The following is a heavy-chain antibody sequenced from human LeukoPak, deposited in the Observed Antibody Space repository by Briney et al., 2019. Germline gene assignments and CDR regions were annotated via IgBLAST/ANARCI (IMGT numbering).Heavy chain of an antibody. CDR2: IVVGCGNT. CDR3: AADGPYSSGWYVPSNSYYYYGMDV. Sequence: SVKVSCKASGFTFTSSAVQWVRQARGQRLEWIGWIVVGCGNTNYAQKFQERVTITRDMSTSTAYMELSSLRSEDTAVYYCAADGPYSSGWYVPSNSYYYYGMDVWGQGTTVTVSS. J-gene: IGHJ6*02. D-gene: IGHD6-19*01. CDR1: GFTFTSSA. V-gene: IGHV1-58*01.